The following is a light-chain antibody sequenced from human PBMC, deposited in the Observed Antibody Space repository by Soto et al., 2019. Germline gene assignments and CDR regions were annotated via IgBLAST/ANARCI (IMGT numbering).Light chain of an antibody. CDR2: EGT. CDR1: SSDVVNDLL. CDR3: TSYRSSSILV. J-gene: IGLJ2*01. Sequence: QSVLTQPASVSGSPGQSITISCTGTSSDVVNDLLVSWYQQQPGKAPKLMIYEGTKRPAGVSDRFSGSKSGNTASLTISGLQPEDEGDYYCTSYRSSSILVFGGGTKLTVL. V-gene: IGLV2-14*02.